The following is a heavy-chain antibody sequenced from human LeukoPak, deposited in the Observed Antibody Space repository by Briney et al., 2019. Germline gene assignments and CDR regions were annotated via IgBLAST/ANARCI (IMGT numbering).Heavy chain of an antibody. Sequence: GGSLRLSCAASGFNFRDHWMDWVRQAPGKGLEWVGHIKTDGSETYYLDSLRGRFSISRDNTNNALYLQMNSLRVEDTAVYYCVKNNGWFHLAQWGQGTLVTFSS. CDR3: VKNNGWFHLAQ. CDR1: GFNFRDHW. D-gene: IGHD6-19*01. J-gene: IGHJ4*02. V-gene: IGHV3-7*03. CDR2: IKTDGSET.